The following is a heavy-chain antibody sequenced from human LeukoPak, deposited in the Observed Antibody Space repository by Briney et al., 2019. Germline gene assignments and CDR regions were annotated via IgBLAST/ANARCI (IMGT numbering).Heavy chain of an antibody. CDR2: ISRSGDHT. CDR3: ATSWGPDTSAFRWGRDGMDV. V-gene: IGHV3-23*01. J-gene: IGHJ6*02. Sequence: GGSLRLSCAVSGLTFNNYAMSWVRQAPGKGLEWVSAISRSGDHTYYAASAKGRFTIYRDNSKNTQYLQMNSLRAEDTAVYYCATSWGPDTSAFRWGRDGMDVWGQGTTVIVS. CDR1: GLTFNNYA. D-gene: IGHD3-16*01.